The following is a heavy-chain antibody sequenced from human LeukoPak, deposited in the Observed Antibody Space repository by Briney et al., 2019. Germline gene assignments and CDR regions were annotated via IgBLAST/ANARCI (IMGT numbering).Heavy chain of an antibody. V-gene: IGHV1-69*13. Sequence: SVKVSCKASGGTFSSYAISWVRQAPGQGLELMGGIIPIFGTANYAQKFQGRVTITADESTSTAYMELSSLRSEDTAVYYCARDVAVAGTGFYYFDYWGQGTLVTVSS. J-gene: IGHJ4*02. CDR1: GGTFSSYA. D-gene: IGHD6-19*01. CDR2: IIPIFGTA. CDR3: ARDVAVAGTGFYYFDY.